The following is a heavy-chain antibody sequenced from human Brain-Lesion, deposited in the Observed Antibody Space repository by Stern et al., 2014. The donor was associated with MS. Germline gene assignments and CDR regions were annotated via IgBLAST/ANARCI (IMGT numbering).Heavy chain of an antibody. J-gene: IGHJ4*02. CDR2: INHSGRI. V-gene: IGHV4-34*01. Sequence: QVQLQQWGAGLLKPSETLSLTCGVYGGSFSGYYWTWIRQPPGKGLEWIGEINHSGRINYNPSRESRGTMSVDTTKHQLSLRLSSATAADTSVYYCARDVGGAFDYWGQGTLVTVSS. CDR3: ARDVGGAFDY. D-gene: IGHD2-21*01. CDR1: GGSFSGYY.